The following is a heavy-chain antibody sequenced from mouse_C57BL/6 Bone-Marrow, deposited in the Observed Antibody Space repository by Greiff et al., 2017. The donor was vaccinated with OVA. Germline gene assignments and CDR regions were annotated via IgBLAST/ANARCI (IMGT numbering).Heavy chain of an antibody. CDR1: GYTFTSYW. J-gene: IGHJ2*01. CDR2: IYPGSGST. V-gene: IGHV1-55*01. D-gene: IGHD1-1*01. Sequence: QVQLQQPGAELVKPGASVKMSCKASGYTFTSYWITWVKQRPGQGLEWIGDIYPGSGSTNYNEKFKSKATLTVDTSSSTAYMQLSSLTSEDSAVYYCARSIFITTVRDYWGQGTTLTVSS. CDR3: ARSIFITTVRDY.